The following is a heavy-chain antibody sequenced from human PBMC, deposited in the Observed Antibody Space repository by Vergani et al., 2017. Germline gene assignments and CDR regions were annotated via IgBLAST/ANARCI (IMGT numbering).Heavy chain of an antibody. Sequence: EVQLVESGGGLVQPGGSLRLSCSASGFTFSSYAMHWVRQAPGKGLEYVSVISSNGGITYYADSVKGRFTISRDNSKNTLYLQMSSLRAEDTAVYYCVKGTNYYDSSGYYNRHPYYYYYMDDWGQGTTVTVSS. D-gene: IGHD3-22*01. CDR1: GFTFSSYA. CDR2: ISSNGGIT. CDR3: VKGTNYYDSSGYYNRHPYYYYYMDD. J-gene: IGHJ6*03. V-gene: IGHV3-64D*06.